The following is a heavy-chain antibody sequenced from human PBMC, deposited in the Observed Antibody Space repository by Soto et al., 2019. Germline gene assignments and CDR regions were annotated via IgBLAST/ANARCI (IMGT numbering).Heavy chain of an antibody. CDR1: GFTFSYHA. CDR2: ISYDGDNK. D-gene: IGHD1-1*01. V-gene: IGHV3-30-3*01. Sequence: QVQLVESGGGVVQPGRSLRLSCAASGFTFSYHALNWVRQAPGKGLEWVAVISYDGDNKYIAESVKGRFTISRDNSKNTVSLQMNSLRAEDTAMYFCARGTTTSAVSAMDVWGQGTTVTVSS. CDR3: ARGTTTSAVSAMDV. J-gene: IGHJ6*02.